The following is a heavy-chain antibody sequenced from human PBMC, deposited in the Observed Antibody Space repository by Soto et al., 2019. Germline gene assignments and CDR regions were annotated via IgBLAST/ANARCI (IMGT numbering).Heavy chain of an antibody. D-gene: IGHD3-10*01. CDR1: GGTFNNYA. V-gene: IGHV1-69*01. Sequence: QVLLVQSGPEVKKPGSSVKVSCKASGGTFNNYAINWVRQAPGKGLEWMGGIIPTFGTGNHAQKLQGRVTITADESTTTAYMETKSLRSEDTAIYFCASFDGTLVRGGRSSPYEMDVWGQGTTVIAPS. CDR3: ASFDGTLVRGGRSSPYEMDV. J-gene: IGHJ6*02. CDR2: IIPTFGTG.